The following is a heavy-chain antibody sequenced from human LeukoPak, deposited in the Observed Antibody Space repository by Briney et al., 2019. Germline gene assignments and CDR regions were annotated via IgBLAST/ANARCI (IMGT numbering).Heavy chain of an antibody. Sequence: GWSLRLSCADSGFTFTNYAMSWLRQAPGRGLAWVSTINGSGGSPHYADSVKGRFTISRDNYKNTLYLQMNSLRAEDTAVYYCAKSRYGSDWDYFDYWGQGTLVTVSS. J-gene: IGHJ4*02. CDR3: AKSRYGSDWDYFDY. CDR2: INGSGGSP. D-gene: IGHD6-19*01. V-gene: IGHV3-23*01. CDR1: GFTFTNYA.